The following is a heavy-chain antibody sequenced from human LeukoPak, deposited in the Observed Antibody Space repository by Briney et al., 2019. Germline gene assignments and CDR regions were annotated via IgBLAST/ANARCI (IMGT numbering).Heavy chain of an antibody. V-gene: IGHV3-21*01. CDR1: GFTFSSYS. Sequence: GGSLRLSCAASGFTFSSYSMNWVRQTPGKGRGWISSISGGSSYMYYADSVKGRFTISRDNAKNSLYVQMHSLRAEDTAVYYCARDRSGVGATLYWGQGTLVTVSS. D-gene: IGHD1-26*01. CDR3: ARDRSGVGATLY. J-gene: IGHJ4*02. CDR2: ISGGSSYM.